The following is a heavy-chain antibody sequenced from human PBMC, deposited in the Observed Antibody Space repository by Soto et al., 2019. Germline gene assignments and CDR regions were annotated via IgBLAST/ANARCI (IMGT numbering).Heavy chain of an antibody. CDR3: ARDQTYYYASSGYY. J-gene: IGHJ4*02. CDR1: GYTFTSYG. Sequence: ASVKVSCKASGYTFTSYGISWVRRAPGQGLEWMGWISAYNGNTNYAQKLQGRVTMTTDTSTSTAYMELRSLRSDDKAVYYCARDQTYYYASSGYYWDQGTLVTVSS. V-gene: IGHV1-18*04. CDR2: ISAYNGNT. D-gene: IGHD3-22*01.